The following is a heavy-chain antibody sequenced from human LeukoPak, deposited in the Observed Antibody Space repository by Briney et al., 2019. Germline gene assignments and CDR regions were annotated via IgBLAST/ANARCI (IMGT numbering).Heavy chain of an antibody. CDR3: ARQVRAMVRGVLGKYFDY. D-gene: IGHD3-10*01. CDR2: IYPGDSDT. V-gene: IGHV5-51*01. Sequence: GESLKISCKGSGYSFTSYWIGWVRQMPGKGLEWMGIIYPGDSDTRYSPSFQGQVTISADKSISTAYLQWSSLKASDTAMYYCARQVRAMVRGVLGKYFDYWGQGTLVTVSS. J-gene: IGHJ4*02. CDR1: GYSFTSYW.